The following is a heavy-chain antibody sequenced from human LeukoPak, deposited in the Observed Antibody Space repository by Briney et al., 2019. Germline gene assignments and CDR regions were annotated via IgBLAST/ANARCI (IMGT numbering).Heavy chain of an antibody. V-gene: IGHV4-59*12. J-gene: IGHJ4*02. Sequence: SETLSLTCTVSGGSISSYYWSWIRQPPGKGLEWIGCIYYSGSTNYNPSFKSRVTISVDTSKNQFSLKLTSVTAADTAVYFCARGWYSFDYWGQGTLVTVSS. CDR1: GGSISSYY. CDR2: IYYSGST. CDR3: ARGWYSFDY.